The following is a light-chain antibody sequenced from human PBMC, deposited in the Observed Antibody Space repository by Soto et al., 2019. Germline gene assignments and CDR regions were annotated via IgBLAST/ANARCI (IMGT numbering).Light chain of an antibody. CDR2: DAS. CDR1: QSISIF. Sequence: EVVLTQSPATLSLSPGDRAILSCRASQSISIFLAWYQQKPGQAPRLLIYDASNRATGIPARFSGSGSGTDFPLTISSLEPEDFAVYYCQHRCNWLTFGGGTKVEIK. V-gene: IGKV3-11*01. CDR3: QHRCNWLT. J-gene: IGKJ4*01.